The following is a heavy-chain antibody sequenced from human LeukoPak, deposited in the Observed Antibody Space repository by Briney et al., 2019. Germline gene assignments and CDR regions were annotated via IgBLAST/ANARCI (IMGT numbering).Heavy chain of an antibody. D-gene: IGHD6-13*01. CDR1: GFTYSTYA. CDR3: AKGGSSWSYYFDY. CDR2: ISGSGGNT. Sequence: GGSLRLSCAASGFTYSTYAMTWVRQAPGKGLEWVSAISGSGGNTYYADSVKGRFTISRDNSKNTLYLQMNSLRAEDTAVYYCAKGGSSWSYYFDYWGQGTLVTVSS. V-gene: IGHV3-23*01. J-gene: IGHJ4*02.